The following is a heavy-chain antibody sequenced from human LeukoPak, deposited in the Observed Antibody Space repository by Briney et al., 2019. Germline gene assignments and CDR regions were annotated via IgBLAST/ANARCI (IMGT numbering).Heavy chain of an antibody. CDR3: AKDKATVNWFDP. D-gene: IGHD4-17*01. V-gene: IGHV3-23*01. CDR1: GFTFSSYA. CDR2: ISGSGGST. Sequence: GGSLRLSCAASGFTFSSYAMSWVRQAPGKVLECVSAISGSGGSTYYADSVKGRFTISRDNSKNTLYLQINSLRAEDTAVYYCAKDKATVNWFDPWGQGTLVTVSS. J-gene: IGHJ5*02.